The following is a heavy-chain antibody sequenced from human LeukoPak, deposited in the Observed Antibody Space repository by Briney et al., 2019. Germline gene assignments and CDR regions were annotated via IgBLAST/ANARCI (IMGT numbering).Heavy chain of an antibody. CDR2: IYYSGST. Sequence: SETLSLTCTVSGGSISSYYWSWIRQPPGKGLEWIGYIYYSGSTNYNPSLKSRVTISVDTSKNQFSLKLSSVTAADTAVYYCARGLREMATIVTFDIWGQGTMVTVSS. D-gene: IGHD5-24*01. CDR1: GGSISSYY. CDR3: ARGLREMATIVTFDI. V-gene: IGHV4-59*01. J-gene: IGHJ3*02.